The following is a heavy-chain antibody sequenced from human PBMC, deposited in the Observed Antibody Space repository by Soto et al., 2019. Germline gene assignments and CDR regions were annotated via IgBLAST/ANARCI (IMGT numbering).Heavy chain of an antibody. CDR3: ARDYYDFWSGYHTPNYYGMDV. Sequence: ASVKVSCKASGYTFTSYGISWVRQAPGQGLEWMGWISAYNGNTNYAQKLQGRVTMTTDTSTSTAYMELRSLRSDDTAVYYCARDYYDFWSGYHTPNYYGMDVWGQGTTVTVSS. J-gene: IGHJ6*02. CDR1: GYTFTSYG. CDR2: ISAYNGNT. V-gene: IGHV1-18*04. D-gene: IGHD3-3*01.